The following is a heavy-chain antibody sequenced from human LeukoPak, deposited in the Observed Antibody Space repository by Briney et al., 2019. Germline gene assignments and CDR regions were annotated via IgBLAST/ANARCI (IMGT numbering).Heavy chain of an antibody. V-gene: IGHV4-30-4*01. D-gene: IGHD3-10*01. CDR3: ARGWFGEWTFDS. CDR2: IYYSGST. CDR1: GGSISSGDYY. Sequence: SETLSLTCTVSGGSISSGDYYWSWIRQPPGKGLEWIGYIYYSGSTYYNPSLKSRVTISVDTSKNQFSLKVSSVTAADTAVYYCARGWFGEWTFDSWGQGTLVTVSS. J-gene: IGHJ4*02.